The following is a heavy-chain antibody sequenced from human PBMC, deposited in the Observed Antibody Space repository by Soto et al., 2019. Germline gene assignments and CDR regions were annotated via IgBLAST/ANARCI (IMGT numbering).Heavy chain of an antibody. V-gene: IGHV3-7*01. CDR1: GFTFSSYW. CDR2: IKQDGSEK. D-gene: IGHD3-3*01. J-gene: IGHJ5*02. Sequence: EVQLVESGGGLVQPGGSLRLSCAASGFTFSSYWMSWVRQAPGKGLEWVANIKQDGSEKYYVDSVKGRFTISRDNAKNSLYLQMNSLRAEDTAVYYCARSPTIFGVVIQNNWFDPWGQGTLVTVSS. CDR3: ARSPTIFGVVIQNNWFDP.